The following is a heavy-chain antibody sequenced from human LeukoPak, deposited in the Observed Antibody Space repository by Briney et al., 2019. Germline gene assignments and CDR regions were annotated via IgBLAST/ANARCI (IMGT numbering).Heavy chain of an antibody. D-gene: IGHD6-13*01. V-gene: IGHV1-18*01. CDR2: ISAYNGNT. J-gene: IGHJ4*02. Sequence: ASVKVSCKASGGTFSSYAISWVRQAPGQGLEWMGWISAYNGNTNYAQKLQGRVTMTTDTSTSTAYMELRSLRSDDTAVYYCARDEEQQLYYWGQGTLVTVSS. CDR1: GGTFSSYA. CDR3: ARDEEQQLYY.